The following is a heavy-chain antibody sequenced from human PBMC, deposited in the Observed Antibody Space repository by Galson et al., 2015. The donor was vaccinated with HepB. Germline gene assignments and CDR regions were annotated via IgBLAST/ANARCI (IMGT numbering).Heavy chain of an antibody. D-gene: IGHD3-22*01. CDR3: VRDYYYDNNGYYYLWGF. CDR1: GFSFRSYP. V-gene: IGHV3-21*01. CDR2: ISSSSTYI. Sequence: SLRLSCAGSGFSFRSYPMNWVRQAPGKGLEWVSSISSSSTYIYYADSVKGRFTVSRDNAKNSLYLQMNSLRAEGTAVYYCVRDYYYDNNGYYYLWGFWGQGTLVTVSS. J-gene: IGHJ4*02.